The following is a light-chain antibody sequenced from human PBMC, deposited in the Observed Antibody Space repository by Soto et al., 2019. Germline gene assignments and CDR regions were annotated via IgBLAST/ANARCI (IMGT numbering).Light chain of an antibody. CDR3: QQYGSSSWT. Sequence: IVFTHSPGTLSLSPGERATLSCRASQSVSSSYFAWYQQRFGQAPRLLIYGASSRATGIPDRFSGSGSGTDFTLTISRLEPEDFAVYYCQQYGSSSWTFGQGTKVDIK. J-gene: IGKJ1*01. CDR1: QSVSSSY. V-gene: IGKV3-20*01. CDR2: GAS.